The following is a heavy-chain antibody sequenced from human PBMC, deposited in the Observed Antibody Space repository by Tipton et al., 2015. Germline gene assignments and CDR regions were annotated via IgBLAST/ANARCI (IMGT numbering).Heavy chain of an antibody. D-gene: IGHD4-11*01. CDR3: ARDLMNSNSGLRGMGV. J-gene: IGHJ6*02. CDR2: LYYSGST. CDR1: GGSISSYY. V-gene: IGHV4-59*01. Sequence: TLSLTCAVSGGSISSYYWSWIRQPPGRGREWMGYLYYSGSTNYNPSLKSRVTISVDTSKNQFSLKLSSVTAADTAVYYCARDLMNSNSGLRGMGVWGQGTTVTVSS.